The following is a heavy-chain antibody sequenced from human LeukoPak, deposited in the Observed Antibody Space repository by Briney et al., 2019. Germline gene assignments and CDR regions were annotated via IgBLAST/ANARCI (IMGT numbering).Heavy chain of an antibody. D-gene: IGHD1-7*01. CDR1: EFTFSSYS. CDR3: ARFLRNYWYSDY. J-gene: IGHJ4*02. Sequence: PGGSLRLSCAASEFTFSSYSMNWVRQAPGKGLEWISQITSSNTIYYADSVKGRFTISRDNDMNSLYLQMNSLTDEDTAMYYCARFLRNYWYSDYWGQGTLVTVSS. V-gene: IGHV3-48*02. CDR2: ITSSNTI.